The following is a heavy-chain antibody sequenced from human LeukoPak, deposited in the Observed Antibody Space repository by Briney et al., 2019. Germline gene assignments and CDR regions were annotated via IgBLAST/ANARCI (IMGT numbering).Heavy chain of an antibody. CDR1: GLTFPSYA. CDR2: ISTTGSRT. V-gene: IGHV3-64*04. Sequence: GGSLRLSCSASGLTFPSYALHWVRQAPGKGLEYVSAISTTGSRTYYADSVKGRFTISRDNSKSTMYLQMNNLGAGDTAVYYCARGALGFDYWGQGTLVTVSS. J-gene: IGHJ4*02. CDR3: ARGALGFDY.